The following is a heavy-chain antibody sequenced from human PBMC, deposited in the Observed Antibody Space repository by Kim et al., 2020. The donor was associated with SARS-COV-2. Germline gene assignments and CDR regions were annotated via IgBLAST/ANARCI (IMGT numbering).Heavy chain of an antibody. J-gene: IGHJ5*02. CDR2: IYYSGST. V-gene: IGHV4-59*01. D-gene: IGHD3-22*01. CDR1: GGSISSYY. CDR3: AREDYDSSGYYYSSWFDP. Sequence: SETLSLTCTVSGGSISSYYWSWIRQPPGKGLEWIGYIYYSGSTNYNPSLKSRVTISVDTSKNQFSLKLSSVTAADTAVYYCAREDYDSSGYYYSSWFDP.